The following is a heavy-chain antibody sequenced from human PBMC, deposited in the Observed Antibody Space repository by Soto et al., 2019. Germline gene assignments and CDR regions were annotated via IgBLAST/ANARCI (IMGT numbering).Heavy chain of an antibody. D-gene: IGHD3-3*01. V-gene: IGHV1-8*01. Sequence: ASVKVSCKASGYTFTSYDINWVRQATGQGLEWMGWMNPNSGNTGYAQKFQGRVTMTRNTSISTAYMELSSLRSEDTAVYYCARGRGGPSRPAAMGSITIFGVVIRKSSEYYFDYWGQGTLVTVSS. CDR3: ARGRGGPSRPAAMGSITIFGVVIRKSSEYYFDY. CDR1: GYTFTSYD. CDR2: MNPNSGNT. J-gene: IGHJ4*02.